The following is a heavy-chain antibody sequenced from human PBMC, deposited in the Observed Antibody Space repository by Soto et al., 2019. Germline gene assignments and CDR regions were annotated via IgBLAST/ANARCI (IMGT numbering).Heavy chain of an antibody. Sequence: SETLSLTCTVSGGSLSSYYWTWIRQRPGKGKEWIGTISYSGTTYYNPSLKSRVTMSVDTSKNQFSLKLSSVTAADTAVYYCARLHGYCISTSCYGYYGMDVWGQGTTVTVSS. CDR3: ARLHGYCISTSCYGYYGMDV. CDR1: GGSLSSYY. J-gene: IGHJ6*02. D-gene: IGHD2-2*01. CDR2: ISYSGTT. V-gene: IGHV4-59*08.